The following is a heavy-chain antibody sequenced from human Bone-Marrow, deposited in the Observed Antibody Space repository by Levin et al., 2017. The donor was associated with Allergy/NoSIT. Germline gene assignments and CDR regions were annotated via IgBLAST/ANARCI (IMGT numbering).Heavy chain of an antibody. CDR3: AKDLWFGETYYYYYMDV. CDR1: GFTFSDYG. Sequence: GGSLRLSCAASGFTFSDYGVHWVRQAPGKGLEWVAVISHDGSKKYYADSVKGRFTISRDNSNNTLYVQMNSLRAEDTAVYYCAKDLWFGETYYYYYMDVWCKGTTVTVSS. J-gene: IGHJ6*03. D-gene: IGHD3-10*01. CDR2: ISHDGSKK. V-gene: IGHV3-30*18.